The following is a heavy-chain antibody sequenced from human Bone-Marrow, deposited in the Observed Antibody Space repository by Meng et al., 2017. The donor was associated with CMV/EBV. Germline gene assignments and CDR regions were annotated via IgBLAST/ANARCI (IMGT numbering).Heavy chain of an antibody. CDR1: RYTFNGYF. V-gene: IGHV1-18*04. CDR2: ISAYNGNT. D-gene: IGHD3-22*01. Sequence: ASVKVSCKTSRYTFNGYFLHWVRQAPGQGLEWMGWISAYNGNTNYAQKLQGRVTMTTDTSTSTAYMELRSLRSDDTAVYYCARGDYDSSGHIDYWGQGTLVTVSS. J-gene: IGHJ4*02. CDR3: ARGDYDSSGHIDY.